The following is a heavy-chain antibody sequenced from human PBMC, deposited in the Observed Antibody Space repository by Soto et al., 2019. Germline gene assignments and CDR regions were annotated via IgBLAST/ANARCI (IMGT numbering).Heavy chain of an antibody. J-gene: IGHJ6*02. CDR2: IIPIFDTA. V-gene: IGHV1-69*13. D-gene: IGHD1-1*01. CDR3: ARNGTLTGYSYGMDV. Sequence: SVKVPCKSSVGTFSDSTLNCVRPAPAQRLEWMGGIIPIFDTANYAEKFQGRVTITADESTSTSFMEVSSLRSEDTAVYYCARNGTLTGYSYGMDVWGQGTRVTGS. CDR1: VGTFSDST.